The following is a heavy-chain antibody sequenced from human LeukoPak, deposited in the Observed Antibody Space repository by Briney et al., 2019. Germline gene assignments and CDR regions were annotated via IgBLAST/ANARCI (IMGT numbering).Heavy chain of an antibody. CDR2: IYHSVTT. CDR3: AIFTFGGIIAPDY. D-gene: IGHD3-16*02. CDR1: GYSISSGIY. V-gene: IGHV4-38-2*02. J-gene: IGHJ4*02. Sequence: SETLSLTCTVSGYSISSGIYWGWIRQPPGKGLECIVSIYHSVTTYYNPSLKSRVTISVDTSKKQFSLKLSSVTAADTAVYYCAIFTFGGIIAPDYWGQGTLVTVSS.